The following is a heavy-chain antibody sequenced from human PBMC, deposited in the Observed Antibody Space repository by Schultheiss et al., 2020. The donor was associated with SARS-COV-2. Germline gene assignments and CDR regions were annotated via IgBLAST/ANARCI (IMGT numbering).Heavy chain of an antibody. CDR2: ISSSSSYI. V-gene: IGHV3-21*01. CDR1: GFTFSSYA. J-gene: IGHJ6*03. Sequence: GGSLRLSCAASGFTFSSYAMSWVRQAQGKGLEWVSSISSSSSYIYYADSVKGRFTISRDNDKNSLYLQMNSLRAEDTAVYYCARVIYYYYYMDVWGKGTTVTVSS. CDR3: ARVIYYYYYMDV.